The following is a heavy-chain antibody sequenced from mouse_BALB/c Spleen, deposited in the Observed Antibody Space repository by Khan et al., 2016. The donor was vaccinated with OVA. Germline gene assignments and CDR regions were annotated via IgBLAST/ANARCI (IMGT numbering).Heavy chain of an antibody. CDR2: IDPFSGGT. CDR1: GYSFTTYY. D-gene: IGHD2-2*01. Sequence: EVQLQESGPELMKPGASVKISCKASGYSFTTYYIHWMMQSHGKSLEWIGYIDPFSGGTTYNQKFKGKATLTVDRSSSTAYIHISNLTSEDSAVYYCTRRGYVAWFTYWGQGTLVTVSA. J-gene: IGHJ3*01. CDR3: TRRGYVAWFTY. V-gene: IGHV1S135*01.